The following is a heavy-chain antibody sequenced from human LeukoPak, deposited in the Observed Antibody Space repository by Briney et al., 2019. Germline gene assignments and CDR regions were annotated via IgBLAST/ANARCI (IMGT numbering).Heavy chain of an antibody. CDR3: XXXXXXXXXXXXXFXXDY. V-gene: IGHV4-39*03. J-gene: IGHJ4*01. CDR2: FYYSGST. CDR1: GVSINTSPYY. Sequence: TXXXSGVSINTSPYYWGWIRQSPGKGLEWIGTFYYSGSTYYNASLKSQISISVDKSKNQFSLRLTSVTAADIAVYXXXXXXXXXXXXXXXFXXDYWGXGTLVAVSS.